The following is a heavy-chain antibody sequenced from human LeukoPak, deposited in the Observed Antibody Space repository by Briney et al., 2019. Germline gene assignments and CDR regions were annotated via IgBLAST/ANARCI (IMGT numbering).Heavy chain of an antibody. J-gene: IGHJ5*02. CDR1: GGSISSSSYY. CDR3: ARRRQQRAANWFDP. CDR2: IYYSGST. V-gene: IGHV4-39*01. Sequence: SETLSLTCAVSGGSISSSSYYWGWIRQPPGKGLEWIGSIYYSGSTYYNPSVKSRVTISVDTSKNQFSLKLSSVTAADTAVYYCARRRQQRAANWFDPWGQGTLVTVSS. D-gene: IGHD6-13*01.